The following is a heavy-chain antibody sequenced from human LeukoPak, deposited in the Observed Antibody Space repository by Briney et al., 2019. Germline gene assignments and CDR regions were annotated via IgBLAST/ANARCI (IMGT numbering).Heavy chain of an antibody. CDR1: GFIFSSYG. J-gene: IGHJ4*02. Sequence: GRSLRLSCAASGFIFSSYGMHWVRQAPGKGLEWVAVIWYDGSSEYYADSVKGRFTISRDNSKNTLYLQMNILRAEDTALYYCARGDGYNHPTFDYWGQGTLVTVSP. D-gene: IGHD5-24*01. V-gene: IGHV3-33*01. CDR2: IWYDGSSE. CDR3: ARGDGYNHPTFDY.